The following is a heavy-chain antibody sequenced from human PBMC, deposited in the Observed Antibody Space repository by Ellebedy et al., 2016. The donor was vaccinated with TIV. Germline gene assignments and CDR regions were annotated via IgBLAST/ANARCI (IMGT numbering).Heavy chain of an antibody. Sequence: AASVKVSCKVSGYTLTELSMHWVRQAPGKGLEWMGGFDPEDGETIYAQKFQARVTMTADTSTATAYMELSSLRSEETAVYYCATTYYYDTSGYYERDFDYWGQGTLVTVSS. V-gene: IGHV1-24*01. J-gene: IGHJ4*02. D-gene: IGHD3-22*01. CDR1: GYTLTELS. CDR3: ATTYYYDTSGYYERDFDY. CDR2: FDPEDGET.